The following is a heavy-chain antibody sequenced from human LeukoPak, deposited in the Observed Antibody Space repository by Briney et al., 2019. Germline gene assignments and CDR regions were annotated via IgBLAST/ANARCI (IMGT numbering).Heavy chain of an antibody. Sequence: ASVKVSCKASGGTFNSYGISWVRQAPGQGLEWMGRIIPILGIANYAQKFQGRVTITADKSTSTAYMELSSLRSEDTAVYYCARGGVYYDSSGYDGALDIWGQGTMVTVSS. V-gene: IGHV1-69*04. J-gene: IGHJ3*02. CDR1: GGTFNSYG. CDR3: ARGGVYYDSSGYDGALDI. CDR2: IIPILGIA. D-gene: IGHD3-22*01.